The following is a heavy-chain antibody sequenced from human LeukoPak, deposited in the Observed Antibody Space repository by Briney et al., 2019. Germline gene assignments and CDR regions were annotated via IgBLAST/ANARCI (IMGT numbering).Heavy chain of an antibody. V-gene: IGHV4-34*01. CDR2: INHSGST. D-gene: IGHD1-26*01. CDR1: GGSFSGYY. CDR3: ARDRLRTGATDY. J-gene: IGHJ4*02. Sequence: SETLSLTCAVYGGSFSGYYWSWIRQPPGKGLEWIGEINHSGSTNYNPSLKSRVTISVDASKNQFSLKLRSVTAADTAVYYCARDRLRTGATDYWGQGTLVTVSS.